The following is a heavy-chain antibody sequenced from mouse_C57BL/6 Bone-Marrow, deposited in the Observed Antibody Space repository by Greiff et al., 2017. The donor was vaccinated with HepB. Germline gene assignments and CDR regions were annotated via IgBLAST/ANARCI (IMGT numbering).Heavy chain of an antibody. CDR1: GYTFTDYY. CDR2: INPNNGGT. J-gene: IGHJ1*03. D-gene: IGHD2-1*01. V-gene: IGHV1-26*01. CDR3: ARGGGNYFYWYFDV. Sequence: VQLQQSGPELVKPGASVKISCKASGYTFTDYYMNWVKQSHGKSLEWIGDINPNNGGTSYNQKFKGKATLTVDKSSSTAYMELRSLTSEDSAVYYCARGGGNYFYWYFDVWGTGPRSPSPQ.